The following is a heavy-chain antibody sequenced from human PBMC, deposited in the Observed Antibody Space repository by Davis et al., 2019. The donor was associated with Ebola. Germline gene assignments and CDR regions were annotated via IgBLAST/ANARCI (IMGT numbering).Heavy chain of an antibody. J-gene: IGHJ4*02. CDR2: VRSNGIYT. CDR1: GFTFSNYG. D-gene: IGHD1-26*01. V-gene: IGHV3-30*02. CDR3: AKDPSSVAATDFDY. Sequence: GESLKISCAASGFTFSNYGMHWVRQAPGKGLEWVAFVRSNGIYTNYPDSVRGRFTLSSDNSKNTLYLQMNSLRAEDTAIYYCAKDPSSVAATDFDYWGRGTLVTVSS.